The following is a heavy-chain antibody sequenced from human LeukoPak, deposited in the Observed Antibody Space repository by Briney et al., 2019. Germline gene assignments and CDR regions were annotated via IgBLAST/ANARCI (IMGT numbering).Heavy chain of an antibody. CDR1: GFTFSSYA. CDR3: AKWAYYDFWSGHYKSHFDS. CDR2: ISSSGGTT. J-gene: IGHJ4*02. V-gene: IGHV3-23*01. Sequence: GGSLRLSCAASGFTFSSYAMNWVRQAPGKGLEWVSVISSSGGTTYYSDSVKGRFIISRDNSKNTLYLQMNSLRAEDTAVYYCAKWAYYDFWSGHYKSHFDSWGQGTLVTVSS. D-gene: IGHD3-3*01.